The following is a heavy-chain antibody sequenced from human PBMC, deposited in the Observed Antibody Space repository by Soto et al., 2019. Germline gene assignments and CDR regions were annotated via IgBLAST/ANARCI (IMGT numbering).Heavy chain of an antibody. V-gene: IGHV3-33*01. CDR1: GFTFSSYG. J-gene: IGHJ4*02. CDR2: IWYDGSNK. D-gene: IGHD4-17*01. Sequence: PGGSLRLSCAAPGFTFSSYGMHWVRQAPGKGLEWVAVIWYDGSNKYYADSVKGRFTISRDNSKNTLYLQMNSQRAEDTAVHYCARDPNGDYDLDYWGQGTLVTVSS. CDR3: ARDPNGDYDLDY.